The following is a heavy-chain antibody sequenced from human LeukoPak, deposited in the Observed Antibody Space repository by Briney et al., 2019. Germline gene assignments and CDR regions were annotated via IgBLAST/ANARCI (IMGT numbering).Heavy chain of an antibody. CDR2: IPYDGSNK. V-gene: IGHV3-30*03. Sequence: GGSLRLSCSASGFTFSSYSMHWVRQAPGKGLEWVAVIPYDGSNKYYADSVKGRFTISRDNSKNTLYLQMNSLRAEDTAVYYCAREYYDLLTGSLSFDYWGQGTLVTVSS. J-gene: IGHJ4*02. CDR3: AREYYDLLTGSLSFDY. D-gene: IGHD3-9*01. CDR1: GFTFSSYS.